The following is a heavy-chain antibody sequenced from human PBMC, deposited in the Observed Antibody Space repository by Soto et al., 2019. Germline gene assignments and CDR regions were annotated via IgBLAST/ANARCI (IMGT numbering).Heavy chain of an antibody. CDR1: GFTFSSYS. CDR2: ISSSSSYI. D-gene: IGHD6-13*01. J-gene: IGHJ3*02. Sequence: EVQLVESGGGLVKPGGSLRLSCAASGFTFSSYSMNWVRQAPGKGLEWVSSISSSSSYIYYADSVKGRFTISRDNAKNSLYRQMNSLRAEDTAVYYCAMPSSWYTPDAFDIWGRGTMVTVSS. V-gene: IGHV3-21*01. CDR3: AMPSSWYTPDAFDI.